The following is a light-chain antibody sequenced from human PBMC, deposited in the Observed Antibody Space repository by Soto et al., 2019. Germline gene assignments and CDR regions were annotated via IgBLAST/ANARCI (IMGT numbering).Light chain of an antibody. CDR3: SSYTSSSTLPYV. J-gene: IGLJ1*01. V-gene: IGLV2-14*01. CDR2: DVS. CDR1: SSDVGGYNY. Sequence: QSALTQPASGSGSPGQSITISCTGTSSDVGGYNYVSWYQQHPGKAPKLMIYDVSNRPSGVSNRFSGSKSGNTASLTISGLQAEDEDDYYCSSYTSSSTLPYVFGTGTKVTVL.